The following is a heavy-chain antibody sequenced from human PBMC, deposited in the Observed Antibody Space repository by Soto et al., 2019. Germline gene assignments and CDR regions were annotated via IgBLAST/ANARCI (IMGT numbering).Heavy chain of an antibody. CDR2: IYWNDDK. J-gene: IGHJ4*02. CDR3: AHSPWGAAPDY. D-gene: IGHD3-16*01. Sequence: SGPTLVTPTQPLTLTCALSGFSVSARGVGVGWIRQPPGKALEWLAIIYWNDDKLYRPSLQSRLTITKDTSKNQVVLTMTNMDPVDTATYYCAHSPWGAAPDYWGQGTPITVSS. V-gene: IGHV2-5*01. CDR1: GFSVSARGVG.